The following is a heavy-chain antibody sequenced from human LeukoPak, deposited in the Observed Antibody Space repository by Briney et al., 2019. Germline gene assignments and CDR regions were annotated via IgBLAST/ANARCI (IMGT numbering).Heavy chain of an antibody. Sequence: GGTLRLSCAASGFTFSSYGMSWVRQAPGKGLEWVSAISGSGGSTYYADSVKGRFTISRDNAKNSLYLQMNSLRAEDTAVYYCARDLVGATSWFDPWGQGTLVTVSS. CDR1: GFTFSSYG. CDR2: ISGSGGST. D-gene: IGHD1-26*01. CDR3: ARDLVGATSWFDP. V-gene: IGHV3-23*01. J-gene: IGHJ5*02.